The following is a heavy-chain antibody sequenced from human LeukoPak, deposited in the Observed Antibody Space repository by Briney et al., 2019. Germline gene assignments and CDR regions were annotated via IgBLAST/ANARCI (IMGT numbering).Heavy chain of an antibody. Sequence: GGSLRLSCAASGFTFSSYSMNWVRQAPGKGLEWVSYISTSSNTLYYADSVKGRFTISRDNAKDSLYLQMNSLRAEDTAVFYCAKDRNARPDYFDSWGQGTLVTVSS. CDR1: GFTFSSYS. D-gene: IGHD6-6*01. CDR3: AKDRNARPDYFDS. J-gene: IGHJ4*02. CDR2: ISTSSNTL. V-gene: IGHV3-48*01.